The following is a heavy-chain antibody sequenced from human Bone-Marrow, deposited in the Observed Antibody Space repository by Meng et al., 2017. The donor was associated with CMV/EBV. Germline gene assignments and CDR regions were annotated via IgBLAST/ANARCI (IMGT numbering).Heavy chain of an antibody. CDR1: GDSISGTSYY. D-gene: IGHD3-16*02. V-gene: IGHV4-39*07. J-gene: IGHJ5*02. Sequence: SETLSLTCTVSGDSISGTSYYWGWIRQAPGKGLEWIGSISYGGATHYNPSLKSRVTISLDKPKNQFSLRLNSVTAADTATYYCAKAGETILVIVFDPWVQGTLVTVSS. CDR2: ISYGGAT. CDR3: AKAGETILVIVFDP.